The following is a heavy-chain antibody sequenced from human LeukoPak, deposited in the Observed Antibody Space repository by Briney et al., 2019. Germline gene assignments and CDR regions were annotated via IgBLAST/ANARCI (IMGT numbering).Heavy chain of an antibody. D-gene: IGHD6-6*01. CDR2: ISYDGSNK. V-gene: IGHV3-30-3*01. CDR3: ARHRSSWLIDY. Sequence: GGSLRLSCAASGFTFSSYAMHWVRQAPGKGLEWVAVISYDGSNKYYADSVKGRFTISRDNSKNTLYLQMNSLRAEDTAVYYCARHRSSWLIDYWGQGTLVTVSS. CDR1: GFTFSSYA. J-gene: IGHJ4*02.